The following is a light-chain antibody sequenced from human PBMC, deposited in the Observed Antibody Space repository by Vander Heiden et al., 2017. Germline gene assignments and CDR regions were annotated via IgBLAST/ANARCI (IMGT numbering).Light chain of an antibody. V-gene: IGLV1-40*01. CDR3: QSYDSSLGGHVV. J-gene: IGLJ2*01. Sequence: QSVLPQPPSVSGAPGQTVTISCPGSPPTSRAGNDVHWYQQLPGTAPKLLIYDNINRPSGVPDRFSGSKSGTSASLAITGLQAEDEADYYCQSYDSSLGGHVVFGGGTKLTVL. CDR2: DNI. CDR1: PPTSRAGND.